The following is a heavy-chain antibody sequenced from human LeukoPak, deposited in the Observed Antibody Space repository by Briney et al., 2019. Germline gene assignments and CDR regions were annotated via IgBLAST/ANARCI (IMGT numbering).Heavy chain of an antibody. CDR2: ICYTGST. V-gene: IGHV4-59*01. D-gene: IGHD6-13*01. CDR3: ARQQLSQLYYFDN. Sequence: PSETLSLTCTVTGGSISSYYWSWIRQPPGKGLEWIGYICYTGSTNYNPSLKSRVTISVDMSKNQFSLKLSSVTAADTAVYYCARQQLSQLYYFDNWGQGTLVTVSS. J-gene: IGHJ4*02. CDR1: GGSISSYY.